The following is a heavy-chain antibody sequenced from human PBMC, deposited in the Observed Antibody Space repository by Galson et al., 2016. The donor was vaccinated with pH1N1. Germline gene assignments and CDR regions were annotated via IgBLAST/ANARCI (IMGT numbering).Heavy chain of an antibody. CDR1: GFSISSGYY. J-gene: IGHJ4*02. CDR3: ARLWYGEYIDY. CDR2: IYYSGIT. D-gene: IGHD3-10*01. V-gene: IGHV4-38-2*01. Sequence: SETLSLTCGVSGFSISSGYYWGWIRQPPGKGLQWIANIYYSGITYYDASLKSRVTISVDTSKNQFSLKLNSVIAADTAVYYCARLWYGEYIDYWGQGTRVTVSS.